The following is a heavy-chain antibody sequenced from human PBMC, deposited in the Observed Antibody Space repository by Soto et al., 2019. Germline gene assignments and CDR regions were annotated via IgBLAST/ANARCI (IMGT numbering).Heavy chain of an antibody. D-gene: IGHD1-26*01. CDR3: AKDRAWELLPAYGMDV. J-gene: IGHJ6*01. CDR2: LSFDGITK. CDR1: GFSFSSFG. Sequence: GGSLRLSCAASGFSFSSFGMHWVRQAPGKGLEWVAGLSFDGITKHYADSVKGRFTISRDNSKNTMYLQMNSLRPEDTSIYYCAKDRAWELLPAYGMDVWGPGTTVPVYS. V-gene: IGHV3-30*18.